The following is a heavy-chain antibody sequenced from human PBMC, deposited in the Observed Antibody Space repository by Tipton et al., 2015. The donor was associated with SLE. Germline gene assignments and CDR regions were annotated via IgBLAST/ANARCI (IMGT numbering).Heavy chain of an antibody. Sequence: LRLSCAVYGGSFSGYYWSWIRQPPGKGLEWIGEINHSGSTNYNPSLKSRVTISVDTSKNQFSLKLSSVTAADTAVYYCARKWELLRGWYFDLWGRGTRVTVSS. J-gene: IGHJ2*01. CDR1: GGSFSGYY. CDR2: INHSGST. D-gene: IGHD1-26*01. CDR3: ARKWELLRGWYFDL. V-gene: IGHV4-34*01.